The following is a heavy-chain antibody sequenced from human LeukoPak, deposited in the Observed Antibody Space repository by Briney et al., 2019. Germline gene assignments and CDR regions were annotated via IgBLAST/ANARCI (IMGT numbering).Heavy chain of an antibody. CDR2: ISSSSSYI. J-gene: IGHJ4*02. Sequence: GGSLRLSCAASGFTFSSYSMNWVRQAPGKGLEWVSSISSSSSYIYYADSVKGRFTISGDNAKNSLYLQMNSLRAEDTAVYYCARVSGYDTAPFDYWGQGTLVTVSS. CDR3: ARVSGYDTAPFDY. D-gene: IGHD5-12*01. V-gene: IGHV3-21*01. CDR1: GFTFSSYS.